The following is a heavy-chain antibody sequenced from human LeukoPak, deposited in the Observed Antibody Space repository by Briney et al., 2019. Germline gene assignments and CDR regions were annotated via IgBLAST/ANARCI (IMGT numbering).Heavy chain of an antibody. J-gene: IGHJ4*02. Sequence: PGRSLRLSCAASGFTFSSYAMHWGRQAPGKGLEWVAVISYDGSNKYYADSVTGRFTISRDNSKNTLYLQMNSLRAEDTAAYYCARGGGRWLQLGYFDYWGQGTLVTVSS. D-gene: IGHD5-24*01. CDR1: GFTFSSYA. V-gene: IGHV3-30*01. CDR2: ISYDGSNK. CDR3: ARGGGRWLQLGYFDY.